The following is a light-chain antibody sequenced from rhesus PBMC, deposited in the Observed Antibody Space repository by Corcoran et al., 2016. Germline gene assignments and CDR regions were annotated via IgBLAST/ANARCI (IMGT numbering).Light chain of an antibody. Sequence: HAALTQSPSVSGSPGQSVTFSCTGTSSDIGGYNRVSWYQQHPGKAPKLMIYEVSKRPSGASDRFSGSKSGNTVSLTISGLQAEDVADYYCSSYASSSAFIFGAGTRLTVL. V-gene: IGLV2-13*02. CDR1: SSDIGGYNR. J-gene: IGLJ1*01. CDR2: EVS. CDR3: SSYASSSAFI.